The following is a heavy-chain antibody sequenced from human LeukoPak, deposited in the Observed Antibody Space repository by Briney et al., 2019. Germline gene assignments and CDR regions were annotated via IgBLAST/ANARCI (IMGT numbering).Heavy chain of an antibody. D-gene: IGHD5-24*01. CDR1: GFTFSSYW. V-gene: IGHV3-7*03. Sequence: GGSLTLSCAASGFTFSSYWMSWLRQAPGKGLEWVATIRQDGSQKYYVDSVKGRFTISRDNSKNTLYLQMNSLRAEDTAVYYCAKDRGKGSPQDAFDIWGQGTMVTVSS. J-gene: IGHJ3*02. CDR3: AKDRGKGSPQDAFDI. CDR2: IRQDGSQK.